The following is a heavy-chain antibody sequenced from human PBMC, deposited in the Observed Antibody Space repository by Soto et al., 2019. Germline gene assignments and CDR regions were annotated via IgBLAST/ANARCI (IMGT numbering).Heavy chain of an antibody. J-gene: IGHJ6*02. V-gene: IGHV3-30*18. D-gene: IGHD3-22*01. CDR1: GFTFSSYG. CDR3: ANVPGGYYDSSGYYPYYYYGMDV. Sequence: PGGSLRLSCAASGFTFSSYGMHWVRHAPGKGLEWVAVISYDGSNKYYADSVKGRFTISRDNSKNTLYLQMNSLRAEDTAVYYCANVPGGYYDSSGYYPYYYYGMDVWGQGTTVTVSS. CDR2: ISYDGSNK.